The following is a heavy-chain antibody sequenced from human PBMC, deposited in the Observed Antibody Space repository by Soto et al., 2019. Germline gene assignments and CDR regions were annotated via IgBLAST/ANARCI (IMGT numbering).Heavy chain of an antibody. CDR2: ISGSGGST. D-gene: IGHD2-2*01. CDR3: AKDRRDIVVVPAGMDV. J-gene: IGHJ6*02. Sequence: QAGGSLRLSCAASGFTFSSYAMSWVRQAPGKGLEWVSAISGSGGSTYYADSVKGRFTISRDNSKNTLYLQMNSLRAEDTAVYYCAKDRRDIVVVPAGMDVWGQGTTVTVSS. V-gene: IGHV3-23*01. CDR1: GFTFSSYA.